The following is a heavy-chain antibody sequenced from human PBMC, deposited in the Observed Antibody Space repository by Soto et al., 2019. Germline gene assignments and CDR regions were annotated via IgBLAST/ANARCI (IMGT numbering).Heavy chain of an antibody. CDR2: IYYSGST. CDR3: ERGGGIYDFDY. Sequence: PSETLSLTCTVSGGSISSYYWSWIRQPPGKGLEWIGYIYYSGSTNYNPSLKSRVTISVDTSKNQFSLKLSSVTAADTAVYYCERGGGIYDFDYWGQGNLVTVSS. V-gene: IGHV4-59*01. J-gene: IGHJ4*02. D-gene: IGHD2-15*01. CDR1: GGSISSYY.